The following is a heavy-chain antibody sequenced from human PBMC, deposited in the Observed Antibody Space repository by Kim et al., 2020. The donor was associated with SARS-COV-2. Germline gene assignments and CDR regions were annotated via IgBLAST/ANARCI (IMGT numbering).Heavy chain of an antibody. Sequence: ASVKVSCKASGYTFTGYYMHWVRQAPGQGLEWMGRINPNSGGTNYAQKFQGRVTMTRDTSISTAYMELSWLRSDDTAVYYCARDFKLIGYYYDSSGYYYYYGMDVWGQGTTVTVSS. J-gene: IGHJ6*02. CDR2: INPNSGGT. D-gene: IGHD3-22*01. CDR3: ARDFKLIGYYYDSSGYYYYYGMDV. V-gene: IGHV1-2*06. CDR1: GYTFTGYY.